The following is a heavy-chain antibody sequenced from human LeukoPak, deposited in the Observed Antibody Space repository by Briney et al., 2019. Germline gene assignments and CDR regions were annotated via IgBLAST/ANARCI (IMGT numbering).Heavy chain of an antibody. CDR2: ISAYNGNT. Sequence: ASVKVSCKASGHTFTSYGISWVRQAPGQGLEWMGWISAYNGNTNYAQKLQGRVTMTTDTSTSTAYMELRSLRSDDTAVYYCARDLASSSWFSGSYYAFDYWGQGTLVTVSS. D-gene: IGHD1-26*01. CDR1: GHTFTSYG. J-gene: IGHJ4*02. CDR3: ARDLASSSWFSGSYYAFDY. V-gene: IGHV1-18*01.